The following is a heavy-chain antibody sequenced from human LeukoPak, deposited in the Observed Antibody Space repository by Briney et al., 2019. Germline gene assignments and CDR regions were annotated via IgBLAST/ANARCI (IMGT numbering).Heavy chain of an antibody. CDR3: ARHHYDSSGYLGPFDY. Sequence: SETLSLTCTVSGGSISSSSYYWGWIRQPPGKGLEWIGSIYYSGSTYYNPSLKSRVTISVDTSKNQFSLKLSSVTAADTAVYYCARHHYDSSGYLGPFDYWGQGTLVTVSS. D-gene: IGHD3-22*01. V-gene: IGHV4-39*01. J-gene: IGHJ4*02. CDR1: GGSISSSSYY. CDR2: IYYSGST.